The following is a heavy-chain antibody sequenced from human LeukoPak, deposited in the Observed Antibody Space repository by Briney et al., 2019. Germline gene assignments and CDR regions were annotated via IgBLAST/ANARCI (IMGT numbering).Heavy chain of an antibody. Sequence: SVKVSRKASGGTXSSYAISGVRQAPGQGLEWMERIIPILGIANYAQKFQGRVTITADKSTSTAYMELSSLRSEDTAVYYCHGVMITFGGVIVDYWGQGTLVTVSS. CDR1: GGTXSSYA. V-gene: IGHV1-69*04. CDR3: HGVMITFGGVIVDY. J-gene: IGHJ4*02. CDR2: IIPILGIA. D-gene: IGHD3-16*02.